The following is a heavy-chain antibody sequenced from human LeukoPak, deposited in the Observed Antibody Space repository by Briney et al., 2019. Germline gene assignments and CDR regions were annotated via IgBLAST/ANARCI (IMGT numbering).Heavy chain of an antibody. D-gene: IGHD6-13*01. Sequence: PSETLSLTCTVPGVSISSSSYYWGWIRQPPGKGLEWIGSIYYSGSTYYNPSLKSRITITVDRSKNQFSLKLSSVTAADTAVYYCARDAPAAGLPGYYYYYYMDVWGKGTTVTVSS. V-gene: IGHV4-39*07. CDR3: ARDAPAAGLPGYYYYYYMDV. CDR1: GVSISSSSYY. J-gene: IGHJ6*03. CDR2: IYYSGST.